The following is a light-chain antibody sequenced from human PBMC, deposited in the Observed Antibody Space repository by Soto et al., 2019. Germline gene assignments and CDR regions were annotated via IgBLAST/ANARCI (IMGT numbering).Light chain of an antibody. CDR2: GAS. CDR1: QSISSL. CDR3: QQYNNWALT. Sequence: VVMPQSPATLSVSRGERATLSCMASQSISSLLAWYQQKPGQAPRLLIYGASTRDTGVPARFSGSGSGTDFTLTISSLQSEDFAVYYCQQYNNWALTFGQGTKVDIK. J-gene: IGKJ1*01. V-gene: IGKV3D-15*01.